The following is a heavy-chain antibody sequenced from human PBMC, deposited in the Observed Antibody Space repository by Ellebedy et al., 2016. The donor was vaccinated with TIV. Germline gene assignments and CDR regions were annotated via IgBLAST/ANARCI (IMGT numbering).Heavy chain of an antibody. Sequence: SETLSLTXSVTGVSISSYSWSWIWQPAGKGLEWIGRIYTSGSSNYNPSLKSRLIMSTDTSKNQFSLRLSSATAADTGVYYCVRGAYSYGLDVWGQGTTVTVSS. CDR3: VRGAYSYGLDV. J-gene: IGHJ6*02. CDR1: GVSISSYS. D-gene: IGHD2-21*01. CDR2: IYTSGSS. V-gene: IGHV4-4*07.